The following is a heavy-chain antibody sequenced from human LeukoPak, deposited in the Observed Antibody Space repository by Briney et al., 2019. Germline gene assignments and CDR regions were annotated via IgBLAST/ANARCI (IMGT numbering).Heavy chain of an antibody. CDR1: GFTVSRNY. CDR2: IYSGGST. Sequence: PGGALRLSCAASGFTVSRNYMSWVRQAPGKGLEWVSVIYSGGSTYYADSVTGRFTISRDNSKNTLYLQMNSLRAEDTAVYYCARAKYDSSGSLYFYFDLWGRGTLVTVSS. J-gene: IGHJ2*01. CDR3: ARAKYDSSGSLYFYFDL. D-gene: IGHD3-22*01. V-gene: IGHV3-53*01.